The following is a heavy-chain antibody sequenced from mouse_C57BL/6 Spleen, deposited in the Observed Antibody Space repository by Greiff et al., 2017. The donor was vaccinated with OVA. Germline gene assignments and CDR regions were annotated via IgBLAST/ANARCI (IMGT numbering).Heavy chain of an antibody. V-gene: IGHV1-50*01. CDR3: ARSITTVVATGAMDY. Sequence: QVQLKQPGAELVKPGASVKLSCKASGYTFTSYWMQWVKQRPGQGLEWIGEIDPSDSYTNYNHKFKGKATLTVDTSSSTAYMQLSSLTSEDSADYYCARSITTVVATGAMDYWGQGTSVTVSS. CDR2: IDPSDSYT. D-gene: IGHD1-1*01. CDR1: GYTFTSYW. J-gene: IGHJ4*01.